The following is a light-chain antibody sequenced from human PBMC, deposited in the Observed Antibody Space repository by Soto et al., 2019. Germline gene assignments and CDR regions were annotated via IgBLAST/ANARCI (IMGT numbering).Light chain of an antibody. J-gene: IGKJ4*01. CDR3: QKLNSYPLT. CDR2: AAS. CDR1: QGSRSY. V-gene: IGKV1-9*01. Sequence: IQLTQSPSSLSASVGDRVTITCRASQGSRSYLAWYQHKPGKAPKLLIYAASTLQSGFQSRFSGSGSGTDFTITSSSLQPEDFATYYCQKLNSYPLTFGGGTKVEIK.